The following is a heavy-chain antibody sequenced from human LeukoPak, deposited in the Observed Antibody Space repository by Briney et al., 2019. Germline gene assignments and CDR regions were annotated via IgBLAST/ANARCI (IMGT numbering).Heavy chain of an antibody. V-gene: IGHV1-18*01. J-gene: IGHJ6*02. Sequence: ASVKVSCKASGYTFTSYGISWVRQAPGQGLEWMGWISAYNGNTNYAQKLQGRVTMTTDTSTSTAYMELRGLRSDDTAVYYCARTARTTRDYYGMDVWGQGTTVTVSS. CDR3: ARTARTTRDYYGMDV. CDR1: GYTFTSYG. D-gene: IGHD4-17*01. CDR2: ISAYNGNT.